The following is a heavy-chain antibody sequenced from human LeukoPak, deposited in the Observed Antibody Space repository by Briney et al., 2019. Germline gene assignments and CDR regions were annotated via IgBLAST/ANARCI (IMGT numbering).Heavy chain of an antibody. D-gene: IGHD2-15*01. CDR2: IHYSGST. CDR3: ARDVGGTVDY. CDR1: GGSVSSGTYY. Sequence: SETLSLTCTVSGGSVSSGTYYWSWIRQPPGKGLEWIGHIHYSGSTNYNPFLKSRVTISVDTSKNQFSLKLSSVTAADTAVYYCARDVGGTVDYWGQGTLVTVSS. V-gene: IGHV4-61*01. J-gene: IGHJ4*02.